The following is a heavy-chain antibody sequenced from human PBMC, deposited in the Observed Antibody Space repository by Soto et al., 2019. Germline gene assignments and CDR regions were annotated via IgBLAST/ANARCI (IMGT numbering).Heavy chain of an antibody. Sequence: EVQLVESGGGLVRPGRSLRLSCTASGFTFDDYAWHWVGQAPGGGLEWVSGITWNSGNIAYADSVKGRFTIARDDDNNSLYLQMNSLRPEDTALYYCVKDSYADFHRVLSTAEYFFDYWGHGTLVTVSS. CDR2: ITWNSGNI. CDR3: VKDSYADFHRVLSTAEYFFDY. D-gene: IGHD2-2*01. V-gene: IGHV3-9*01. J-gene: IGHJ4*01. CDR1: GFTFDDYA.